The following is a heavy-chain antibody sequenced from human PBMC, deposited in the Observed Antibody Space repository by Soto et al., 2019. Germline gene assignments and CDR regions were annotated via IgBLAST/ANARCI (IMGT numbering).Heavy chain of an antibody. D-gene: IGHD4-4*01. Sequence: PGGSLRLSCAASGFTFSRHAMSWVRQAPGKGLEWVSGISNSGDSTYYADSVKGRFTISRDSSKNTLYLQMNSLRAEDTAVYYCAKSGYSNYVLWFDPWGQGTLVTVSS. V-gene: IGHV3-23*01. CDR3: AKSGYSNYVLWFDP. CDR1: GFTFSRHA. J-gene: IGHJ5*02. CDR2: ISNSGDST.